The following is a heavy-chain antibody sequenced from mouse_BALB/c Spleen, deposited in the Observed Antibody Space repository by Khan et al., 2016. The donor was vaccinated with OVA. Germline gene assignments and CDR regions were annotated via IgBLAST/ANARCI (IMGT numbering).Heavy chain of an antibody. Sequence: EVELVESGGGLVQPGGSRKLSCAASGFTFSDYGMAWIRRGPGKGPEWITFISSLAYNFYYADTVTGRFTISSEIAKNTLDLERNSLRSEDTAMYYCARGGTGGFAYWGQGTLVTVSA. CDR2: ISSLAYNF. CDR3: ARGGTGGFAY. D-gene: IGHD3-1*01. CDR1: GFTFSDYG. J-gene: IGHJ3*01. V-gene: IGHV5-15*02.